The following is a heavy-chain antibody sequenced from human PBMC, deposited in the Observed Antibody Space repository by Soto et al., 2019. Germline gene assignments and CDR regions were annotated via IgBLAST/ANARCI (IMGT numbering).Heavy chain of an antibody. CDR3: ARAFYDYGWFDP. Sequence: QVQLQESGPGLVKPSETLSLSCTVSGGSISSYYWSWIRQPPGKGLEWIGYIYYSGSINYNPSLKSRVTISVDTSKNQFSLKLSSVTAADTAVYYCARAFYDYGWFDPWGQGTLVTVSS. CDR1: GGSISSYY. D-gene: IGHD4-17*01. CDR2: IYYSGSI. V-gene: IGHV4-59*01. J-gene: IGHJ5*02.